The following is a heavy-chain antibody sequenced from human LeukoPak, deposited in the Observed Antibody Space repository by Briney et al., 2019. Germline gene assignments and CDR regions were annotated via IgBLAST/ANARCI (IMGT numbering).Heavy chain of an antibody. J-gene: IGHJ4*02. Sequence: PGGSLRLSCAASGFTFSSYAMSWVRQAPGKGLEWVSYISSSSSTIYYANSVKGRFTISRDNAKNSLYLQMNSLRAEDTAVYYCAREGGHYYDSSGYSYYFDYWGQGTLVTVSS. CDR1: GFTFSSYA. D-gene: IGHD3-22*01. CDR2: ISSSSSTI. V-gene: IGHV3-48*01. CDR3: AREGGHYYDSSGYSYYFDY.